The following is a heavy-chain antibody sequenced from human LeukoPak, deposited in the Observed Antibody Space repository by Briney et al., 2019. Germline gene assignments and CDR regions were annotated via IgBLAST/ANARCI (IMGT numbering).Heavy chain of an antibody. J-gene: IGHJ5*02. V-gene: IGHV3-33*01. CDR1: GFTFSSYG. Sequence: PGRSLRLSRAASGFTFSSYGMHWVRKAPGKGLEWVAVIWYDGGNKYYADSVKGRFTISRDNSKNTLYLQMTSLRAEDRAVYYCARGRRYCSSTSCYFWCDPGGQGTLVTVSS. CDR3: ARGRRYCSSTSCYFWCDP. D-gene: IGHD2-2*01. CDR2: IWYDGGNK.